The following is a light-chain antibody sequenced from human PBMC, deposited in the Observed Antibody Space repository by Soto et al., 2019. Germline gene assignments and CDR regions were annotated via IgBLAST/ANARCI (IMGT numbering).Light chain of an antibody. V-gene: IGLV1-47*02. J-gene: IGLJ1*01. Sequence: QSALTQPPSASGTAGQVVTISCSGGDSNIGSNSVYWYQHLPRMAPKLLIYYNNQRPSGVPDRFSGSRSGTSASLPIVRLPSVDVPAYYCAAWDDSLSVCVFGKGTKVTVL. CDR1: DSNIGSNS. CDR2: YNN. CDR3: AAWDDSLSVCV.